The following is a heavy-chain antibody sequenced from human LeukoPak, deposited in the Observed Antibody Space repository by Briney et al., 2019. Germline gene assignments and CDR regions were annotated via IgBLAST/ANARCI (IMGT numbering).Heavy chain of an antibody. Sequence: SVKVSCKASGGTFSSYAISWVRQAPGQGLEWMGRIIPILVIANYAQKFQGRVTITADKSTSTAYMELSSLRSEDTAVYYCAREKSLRYFDWSQHFDYWGQGTLVTVSS. CDR3: AREKSLRYFDWSQHFDY. CDR2: IIPILVIA. V-gene: IGHV1-69*04. D-gene: IGHD3-9*01. CDR1: GGTFSSYA. J-gene: IGHJ4*02.